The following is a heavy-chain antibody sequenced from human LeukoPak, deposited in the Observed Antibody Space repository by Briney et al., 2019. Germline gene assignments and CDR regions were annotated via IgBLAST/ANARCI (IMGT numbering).Heavy chain of an antibody. J-gene: IGHJ6*02. CDR1: GYTFTSYG. CDR2: ISAYNGNT. D-gene: IGHD3-3*01. CDR3: ARPHYDFWSGYYTIDYYYGMDV. V-gene: IGHV1-18*01. Sequence: ASVKVSCKASGYTFTSYGIIWVRQAPGQGLEWMGWISAYNGNTNYAQKLQGRVTMTTDTSTSTAYMELRSLRSDDTAVYYCARPHYDFWSGYYTIDYYYGMDVWGQGTTVTVSS.